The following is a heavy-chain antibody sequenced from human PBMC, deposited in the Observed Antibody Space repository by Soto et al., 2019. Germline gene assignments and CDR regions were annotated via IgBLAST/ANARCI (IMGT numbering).Heavy chain of an antibody. V-gene: IGHV3-23*01. Sequence: EVQLLESGGGLVQPGGSLRLSCAASGFTFSSYAMRWVRQAPGKGLEWVSAISGSGGSTYYADSVNDRFTISRDNSNNTLYLQMNSLRAEDTAVYYCAKAYYDSSGYYEFDYWGQGTLVTVSS. CDR1: GFTFSSYA. J-gene: IGHJ4*02. D-gene: IGHD3-22*01. CDR3: AKAYYDSSGYYEFDY. CDR2: ISGSGGST.